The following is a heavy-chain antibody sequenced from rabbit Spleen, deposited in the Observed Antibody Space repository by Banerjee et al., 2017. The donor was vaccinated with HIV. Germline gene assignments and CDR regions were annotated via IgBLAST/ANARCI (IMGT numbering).Heavy chain of an antibody. J-gene: IGHJ4*01. Sequence: QLKESGGGLVQPGGSLKLSCKASGFDFSSYYMSWVRQAPGKGLEWIGYIDPVFGSAYYVSWVNGRFSISRENTQNTVSLQLNSLTAADTATYFCARGGGLWGPGTLVTVS. CDR3: ARGGGL. CDR1: GFDFSSYY. CDR2: IDPVFGSA. V-gene: IGHV1S7*01.